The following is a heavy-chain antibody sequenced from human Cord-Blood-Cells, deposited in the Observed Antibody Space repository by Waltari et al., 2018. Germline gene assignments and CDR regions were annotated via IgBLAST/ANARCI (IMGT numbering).Heavy chain of an antibody. V-gene: IGHV1-3*01. Sequence: QVQLVQSGAEVQTPGASVKVSCKASGYTFPSYAMHWVRQAPGQRLEWMGWINAGNGNTKYSRKFQGRVTITRDTSASTAYMELSSLRSEDTAVYYCARSWSIAALNDAFDIWGQGTMVTVSS. CDR1: GYTFPSYA. CDR2: INAGNGNT. D-gene: IGHD6-6*01. CDR3: ARSWSIAALNDAFDI. J-gene: IGHJ3*02.